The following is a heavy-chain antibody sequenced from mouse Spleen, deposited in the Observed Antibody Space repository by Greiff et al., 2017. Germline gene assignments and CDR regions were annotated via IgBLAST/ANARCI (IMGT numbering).Heavy chain of an antibody. V-gene: IGHV1-5*01. D-gene: IGHD1-1*01. Sequence: VQLQQPGAELVMPGASVKMSCKASGYTFTSYWMHWVKQRPGQGLEWIGAIYPGNSDTSYNQKFKGKAKLTAVTSASTAYMELSSLTNEDSAVYYCTRYPNYYDGSYDYWGQGTTLTVSS. J-gene: IGHJ2*01. CDR1: GYTFTSYW. CDR2: IYPGNSDT. CDR3: TRYPNYYDGSYDY.